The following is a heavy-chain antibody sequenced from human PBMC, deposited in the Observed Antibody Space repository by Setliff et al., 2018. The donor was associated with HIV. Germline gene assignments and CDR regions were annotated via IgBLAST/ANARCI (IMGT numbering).Heavy chain of an antibody. V-gene: IGHV4-59*12. J-gene: IGHJ4*02. CDR1: GDSISTYC. D-gene: IGHD1-26*01. Sequence: SETLSLTCTVSGDSISTYCWIWIRQPPGKGLEWIGEIKHSGSTNYNPSLKSRVTISVDTAKNQFSLNLTSVTAADTAVYYCARGGFKWGGSYADYWGQGTLVTVSS. CDR3: ARGGFKWGGSYADY. CDR2: IKHSGST.